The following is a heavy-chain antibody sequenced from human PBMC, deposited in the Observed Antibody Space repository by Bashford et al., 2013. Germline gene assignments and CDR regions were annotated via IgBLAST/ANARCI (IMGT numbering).Heavy chain of an antibody. J-gene: IGHJ4*02. CDR3: VKDTGFGYSSSWLDY. V-gene: IGHV6-1*01. CDR1: GTVSLATVLL. D-gene: IGHD2-2*01. CDR2: TYYRSKWYN. Sequence: SQTPXTHLWPSPGTVSLATVLLGTGSGSPHREALSGWGRTYYRSKWYNDYAVSVKSRITINPDTSKNQFSLQLNSVTPEDTAVYYCVKDTGFGYSSSWLDYWGQGTLVTVSS.